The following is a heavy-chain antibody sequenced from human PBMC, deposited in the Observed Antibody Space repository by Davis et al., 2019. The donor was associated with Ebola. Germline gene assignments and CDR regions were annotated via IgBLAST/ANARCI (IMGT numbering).Heavy chain of an antibody. CDR1: GFTFSSYS. J-gene: IGHJ4*02. V-gene: IGHV3-21*01. D-gene: IGHD5-12*01. CDR3: ARGGGYSGYDLDY. CDR2: ISSSSSYI. Sequence: GESLKISCAASGFTFSSYSMNWVRQAPGKGLEWVSSISSSSSYIYYADSVKGRFTISRDNAKNSLYLQMNSLRAEDTAVYYCARGGGYSGYDLDYWGQGTLVTVSS.